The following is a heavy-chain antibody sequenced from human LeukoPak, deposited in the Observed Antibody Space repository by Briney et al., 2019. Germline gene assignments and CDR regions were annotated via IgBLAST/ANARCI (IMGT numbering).Heavy chain of an antibody. Sequence: GGSLKISCKGSGYSFTSYWIGWVRQMPGKGLEWMGIIYPGDSDTRYSPSFQGQVTISADKSISTAYLQWSSLKASDTAMYYCATGMGEERYSSGWYNYYYYGMDVWGQGTTVTVSS. J-gene: IGHJ6*02. CDR1: GYSFTSYW. V-gene: IGHV5-51*01. D-gene: IGHD6-19*01. CDR2: IYPGDSDT. CDR3: ATGMGEERYSSGWYNYYYYGMDV.